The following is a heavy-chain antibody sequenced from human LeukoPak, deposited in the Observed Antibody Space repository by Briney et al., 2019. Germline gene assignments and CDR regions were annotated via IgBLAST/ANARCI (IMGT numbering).Heavy chain of an antibody. V-gene: IGHV3-48*03. D-gene: IGHD2/OR15-2a*01. J-gene: IGHJ5*01. Sequence: GGSLRLSCAASGFTFDAYEINWVRQAPGKGLEWVSYISGSGRTMYYADSVKGRFTISWDNAKNSVYLQMNRLRAEDTAVYYCARGVYGRFDSWGQGTLVTVSS. CDR2: ISGSGRTM. CDR1: GFTFDAYE. CDR3: ARGVYGRFDS.